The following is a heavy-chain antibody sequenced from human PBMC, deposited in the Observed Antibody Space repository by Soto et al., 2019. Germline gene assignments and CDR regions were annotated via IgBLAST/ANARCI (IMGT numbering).Heavy chain of an antibody. Sequence: PSETLSLTCTVSGYYISSGYYWGWIRQPPGKGLEWIGSIYHSGSTYYNPSLKSRVTISVDTSKNQFSLKLSSVTAADTAVYYCARQKRGVLLWFGVQKRVDYFDYWGQGTLVTVSS. CDR3: ARQKRGVLLWFGVQKRVDYFDY. V-gene: IGHV4-38-2*02. CDR2: IYHSGST. CDR1: GYYISSGYY. J-gene: IGHJ4*02. D-gene: IGHD3-10*01.